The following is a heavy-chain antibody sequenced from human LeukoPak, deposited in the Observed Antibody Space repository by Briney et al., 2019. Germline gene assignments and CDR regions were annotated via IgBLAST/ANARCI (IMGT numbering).Heavy chain of an antibody. D-gene: IGHD1-26*01. J-gene: IGHJ4*02. CDR3: ARIGGTYYDYYFDY. Sequence: PSQTLSLTCTVSGGSISSGGYYWSWIRQHPGKGLEWIGYIYYSGSTNYNPSLKSRVTMSVDTSKKQFSLKLSSVTAADTAVYYCARIGGTYYDYYFDYWGQGTLVTVSS. CDR1: GGSISSGGYY. V-gene: IGHV4-31*03. CDR2: IYYSGST.